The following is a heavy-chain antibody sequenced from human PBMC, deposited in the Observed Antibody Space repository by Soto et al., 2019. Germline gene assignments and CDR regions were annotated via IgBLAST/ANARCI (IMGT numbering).Heavy chain of an antibody. Sequence: TGGSMRLSCAASGFPFSSYARKWVRPTTGKGLEWVSLIGESGTPSYYADSVKGRFTISRDNSGNTLFLEMCSLRAEDTAVYYCARYIPGVRYYGMDVWGQGTTVTVSS. CDR1: GFPFSSYA. D-gene: IGHD2-2*01. CDR3: ARYIPGVRYYGMDV. J-gene: IGHJ6*02. CDR2: IGESGTPS. V-gene: IGHV3-23*01.